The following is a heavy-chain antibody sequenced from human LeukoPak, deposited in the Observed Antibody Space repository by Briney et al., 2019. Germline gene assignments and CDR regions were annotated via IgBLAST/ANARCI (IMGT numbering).Heavy chain of an antibody. CDR1: RFTFSSYG. D-gene: IGHD2-2*01. V-gene: IGHV3-33*01. J-gene: IGHJ4*02. CDR3: ARDQPALGIDY. CDR2: IWYDGSNK. Sequence: ERPLRLSCTASRFTFSSYGMHWVRQAPAKGLEWVAVIWYDGSNKYYADSVKGRFTISRDNSKNTLYLQMNSLRAEDTAVYYCARDQPALGIDYWGQGTLVTVSS.